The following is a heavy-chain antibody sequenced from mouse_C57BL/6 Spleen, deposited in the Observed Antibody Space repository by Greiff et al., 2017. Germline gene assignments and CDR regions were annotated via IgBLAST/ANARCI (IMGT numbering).Heavy chain of an antibody. CDR3: TRPLTGTGWYFDV. V-gene: IGHV6-6*01. D-gene: IGHD4-1*01. Sequence: EVKLVESGGGLVQPGGSMKLSCAASGFTFSDAWMDWVRQSPEKGLEWVAEIRNKANNHATYYAESVKGRFTISRDDSKSSVYLQMNSLRAEDTGIYYCTRPLTGTGWYFDVWGTGTTVTVSS. J-gene: IGHJ1*03. CDR2: IRNKANNHAT. CDR1: GFTFSDAW.